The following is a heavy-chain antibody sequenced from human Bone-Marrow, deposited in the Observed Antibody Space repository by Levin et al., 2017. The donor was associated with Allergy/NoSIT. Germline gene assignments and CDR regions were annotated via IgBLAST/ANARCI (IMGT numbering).Heavy chain of an antibody. Sequence: SLKISCAASGFTFDDYAMHWVRQAPGKGLEWVSTISWNTGDTAYVDSVKGRFTISRDNAKNSLYLQMNSLRSEDTALYYCSKDKEKGSSGWPTYFDFWGQGTLVTVSS. J-gene: IGHJ4*02. D-gene: IGHD6-19*01. CDR2: ISWNTGDT. CDR3: SKDKEKGSSGWPTYFDF. CDR1: GFTFDDYA. V-gene: IGHV3-9*01.